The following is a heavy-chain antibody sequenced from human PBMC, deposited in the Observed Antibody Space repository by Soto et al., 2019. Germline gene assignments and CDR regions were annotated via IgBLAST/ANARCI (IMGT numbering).Heavy chain of an antibody. D-gene: IGHD3-16*02. CDR2: ISNSETT. Sequence: KASETLSLTCTVSGVSVTGGNFFWCWTRQPPGKTLEWLGCISNSETTNSNPSLKSRVTLSLDTSRNQFSLKLNSVTAADTAVYFCARGGLHLGEFSLGQFDSWGQGTLVTVS. J-gene: IGHJ4*02. V-gene: IGHV4-61*01. CDR1: GVSVTGGNFF. CDR3: ARGGLHLGEFSLGQFDS.